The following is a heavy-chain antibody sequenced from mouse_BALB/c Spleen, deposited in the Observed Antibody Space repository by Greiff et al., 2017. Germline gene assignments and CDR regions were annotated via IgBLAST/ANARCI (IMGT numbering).Heavy chain of an antibody. CDR2: IWSGGST. V-gene: IGHV2-2*02. CDR3: ARYGNAMDY. J-gene: IGHJ4*01. D-gene: IGHD2-10*02. Sequence: VQVVESGPGLVQPSQSLSITCTVSGFSLTSYGVHWVRQSPGKGLEWLGVIWSGGSTDYNAAFISRLSISKDNSKSQVFFEMNSLQANDTARYYCARYGNAMDYWGQGTSVTVSS. CDR1: GFSLTSYG.